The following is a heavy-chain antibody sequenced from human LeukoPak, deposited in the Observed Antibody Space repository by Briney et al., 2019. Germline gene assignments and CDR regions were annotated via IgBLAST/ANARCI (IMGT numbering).Heavy chain of an antibody. CDR1: GGTFSSYA. Sequence: SVKVSCKASGGTFSSYAISWVRQAPGQGLEWMGGIIPIFGTANYAQKFQGRVTITADESTSTAYMELSSLRSEDTAVYYCAGGRRDGYNWYYFDYWGQGTLVTVSS. V-gene: IGHV1-69*13. CDR2: IIPIFGTA. D-gene: IGHD5-24*01. J-gene: IGHJ4*02. CDR3: AGGRRDGYNWYYFDY.